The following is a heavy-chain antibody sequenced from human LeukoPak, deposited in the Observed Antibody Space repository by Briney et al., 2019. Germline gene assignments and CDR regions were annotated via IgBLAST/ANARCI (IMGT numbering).Heavy chain of an antibody. Sequence: ASVKVSCKASGYTFTSYYMHWVRQAPGQGLEWMGWISAYNGNTNYAQKPQGRVTMTTDTSTSTAYMELRSLRSDDTAVYYCARDHSLRRGWFDPWGQGTLVTVSS. V-gene: IGHV1-18*04. J-gene: IGHJ5*02. CDR2: ISAYNGNT. CDR1: GYTFTSYY. D-gene: IGHD3-16*02. CDR3: ARDHSLRRGWFDP.